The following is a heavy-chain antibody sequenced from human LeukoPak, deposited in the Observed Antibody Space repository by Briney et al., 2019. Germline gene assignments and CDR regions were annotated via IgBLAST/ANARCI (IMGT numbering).Heavy chain of an antibody. CDR1: GGTFSIYA. CDR2: IIPIFGTA. D-gene: IGHD3-22*01. J-gene: IGHJ6*02. V-gene: IGHV1-69*01. CDR3: ARGLIAGMVITTELGYYGMDV. Sequence: GSSVKVSCKASGGTFSIYAISWVRQAPGQGLEWMGGIIPIFGTANYAQKFQGRVTITADESTSTAYMELSSLRSEDTAVYYCARGLIAGMVITTELGYYGMDVWGQGTTVTVSS.